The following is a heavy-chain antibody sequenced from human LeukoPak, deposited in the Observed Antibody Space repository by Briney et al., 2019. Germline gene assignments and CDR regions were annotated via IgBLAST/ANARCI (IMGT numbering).Heavy chain of an antibody. CDR2: ISGSGGST. Sequence: GGSLRLSCAASGFTFSSYAMSWVRQAPGKGLEWVSAISGSGGSTYYADSVKGRFTISGDNSKNTLYLQMNSLRAEDTAVYYCAKDRGYYDSSGYSKGAFDYWGQGTLVTVSS. D-gene: IGHD3-22*01. CDR1: GFTFSSYA. J-gene: IGHJ4*02. V-gene: IGHV3-23*01. CDR3: AKDRGYYDSSGYSKGAFDY.